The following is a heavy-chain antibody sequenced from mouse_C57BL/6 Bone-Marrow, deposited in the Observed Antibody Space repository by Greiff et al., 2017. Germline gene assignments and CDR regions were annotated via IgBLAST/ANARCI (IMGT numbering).Heavy chain of an antibody. CDR1: GYAFSSSW. D-gene: IGHD2-4*01. CDR3: AIYYDYDGYYAMYY. CDR2: IYPGDGDT. J-gene: IGHJ4*01. Sequence: VQLQQSGPELVKPGASVKISCKASGYAFSSSWMNWVKQRPGKGLEWIGRIYPGDGDTNYNGKFKGKATLTEDKSSSPADMQLSSLTSEDSAVYVFAIYYDYDGYYAMYYWGQGTAVTVSS. V-gene: IGHV1-82*01.